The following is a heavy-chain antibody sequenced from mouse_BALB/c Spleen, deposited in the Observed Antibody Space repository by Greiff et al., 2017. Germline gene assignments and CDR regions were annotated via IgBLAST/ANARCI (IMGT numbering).Heavy chain of an antibody. D-gene: IGHD1-1*01. J-gene: IGHJ4*01. CDR1: GFSLTGYG. V-gene: IGHV2-6-7*01. CDR3: AVIYYGSSYAMDY. CDR2: IWGDGST. Sequence: VKLMESGPGLVAPSQSLSITCTVSGFSLTGYGVNWVRQPPGKGLEWLGMIWGDGSTDYNSALKSRLSISKDNSKSQVFLKMNSLQTDDTARYYCAVIYYGSSYAMDYWGQGTSVTVSS.